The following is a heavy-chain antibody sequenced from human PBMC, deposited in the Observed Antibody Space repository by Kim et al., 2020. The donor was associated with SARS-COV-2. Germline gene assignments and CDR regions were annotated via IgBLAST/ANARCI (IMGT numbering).Heavy chain of an antibody. CDR2: ISWNSGSI. CDR1: GFTFDDYA. V-gene: IGHV3-9*01. Sequence: GGSLRLSCAASGFTFDDYAMHWVRQAPGKGLEWVSGISWNSGSIGYADSVKGRFTISRDNAKNSLYLQMNSLRAEDTALYYCAKEPYSYYYYYYMDVWGKGTTVTVSS. D-gene: IGHD5-18*01. J-gene: IGHJ6*03. CDR3: AKEPYSYYYYYYMDV.